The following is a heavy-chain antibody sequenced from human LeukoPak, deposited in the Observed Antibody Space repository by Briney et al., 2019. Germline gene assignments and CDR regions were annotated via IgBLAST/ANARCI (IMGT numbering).Heavy chain of an antibody. D-gene: IGHD4-17*01. Sequence: GGSLRLSCAASGFTFRSFAMSWVRQAPGKGLEWVSTISGSGGSTNYADSVKGRFTFSRDNSKNTLSLQINSLRVEDTAVYYCTKDLPDYGDYIEGYWGQGTLVTVSS. J-gene: IGHJ4*02. V-gene: IGHV3-23*01. CDR2: ISGSGGST. CDR3: TKDLPDYGDYIEGY. CDR1: GFTFRSFA.